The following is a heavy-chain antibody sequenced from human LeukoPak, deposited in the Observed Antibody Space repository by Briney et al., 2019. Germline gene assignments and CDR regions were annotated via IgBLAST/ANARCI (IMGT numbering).Heavy chain of an antibody. D-gene: IGHD4-17*01. Sequence: GGSLRLSCAASGFIFSDHWMHWVRQAPGKGLEWVAVIWYDGSNKYCADSVKGRFTISRDNSKNTLYQQMNSLRAEDTAVYYCARDDTVTAGYWGQGTLVTVSS. CDR3: ARDDTVTAGY. J-gene: IGHJ4*02. V-gene: IGHV3-33*08. CDR2: IWYDGSNK. CDR1: GFIFSDHW.